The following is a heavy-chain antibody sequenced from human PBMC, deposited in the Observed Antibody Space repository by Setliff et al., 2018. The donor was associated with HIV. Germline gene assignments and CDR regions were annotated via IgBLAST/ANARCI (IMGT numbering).Heavy chain of an antibody. J-gene: IGHJ5*02. Sequence: SETLSLTCTVSGASIARSDYYWGWIRQPPGKGLEWIGSIYYSGSTYYNPSLKSRVTISVDTSKNQFSLKLSSVTAADTAVYYCARHPRGAAARLNWFDPWGQGTQVTVSS. CDR1: GASIARSDYY. V-gene: IGHV4-39*01. CDR2: IYYSGST. D-gene: IGHD6-6*01. CDR3: ARHPRGAAARLNWFDP.